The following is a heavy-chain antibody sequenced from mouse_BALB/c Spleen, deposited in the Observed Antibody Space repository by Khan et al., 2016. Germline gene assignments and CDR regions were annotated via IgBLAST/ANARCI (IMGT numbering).Heavy chain of an antibody. CDR1: GYSITSGYS. Sequence: EVQLQESGPDLVKPSQSLSLTCTVTGYSITSGYSWHWIRQFPGNKLEWMGYIHYSGGTKYIPSLKSRISITRDTSKNQFFLQLNSVTTEDTATCYCTGVHGCYAMDSWGEGATVTVS. CDR2: IHYSGGT. J-gene: IGHJ4*01. V-gene: IGHV3-1*02. D-gene: IGHD2-2*01. CDR3: TGVHGCYAMDS.